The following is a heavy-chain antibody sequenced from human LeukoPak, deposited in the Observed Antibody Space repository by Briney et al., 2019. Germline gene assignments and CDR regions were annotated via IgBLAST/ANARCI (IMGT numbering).Heavy chain of an antibody. V-gene: IGHV3-48*04. CDR2: ISSSSSTI. CDR3: ARITYYYGSGSYVDFDY. D-gene: IGHD3-10*01. CDR1: GFTFSSYS. J-gene: IGHJ4*02. Sequence: GGSLRLSCAASGFTFSSYSMNWVRQAPGKGLEWVSYISSSSSTIYYADSVKGRFTIPRDNAKNSLYLQMNSLRAEDTAVYYCARITYYYGSGSYVDFDYWGQGTLVTVSS.